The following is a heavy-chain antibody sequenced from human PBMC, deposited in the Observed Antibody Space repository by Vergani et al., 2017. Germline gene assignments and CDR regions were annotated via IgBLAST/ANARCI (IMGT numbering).Heavy chain of an antibody. J-gene: IGHJ4*02. D-gene: IGHD2-2*01. Sequence: EVQLLASGGGLVQPGGSLRLSCAASGFTFSSYAMSWVRQAPGKGLEWVSAISGSGGSTYYAEAVKGRFTISRDNSKNTLYLQMNRLRAEDTAVYYCAKRQGPIVVVPAATDYWGQGTLVTVSS. CDR3: AKRQGPIVVVPAATDY. CDR1: GFTFSSYA. V-gene: IGHV3-23*01. CDR2: ISGSGGST.